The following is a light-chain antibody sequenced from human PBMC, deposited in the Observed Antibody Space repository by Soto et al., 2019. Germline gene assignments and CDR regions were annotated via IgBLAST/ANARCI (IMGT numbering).Light chain of an antibody. CDR3: QQRSNWPPVT. J-gene: IGKJ4*01. CDR1: QSVSSN. Sequence: EIVMTQSPATLSVSPGERATLSCRASQSVSSNLAWYRQKPGQAPRLLIYDASNRATGIPARFSGSGSGTDFTLTISSLEPEDFGVYYCQQRSNWPPVTFGGGTKWIS. CDR2: DAS. V-gene: IGKV3-11*01.